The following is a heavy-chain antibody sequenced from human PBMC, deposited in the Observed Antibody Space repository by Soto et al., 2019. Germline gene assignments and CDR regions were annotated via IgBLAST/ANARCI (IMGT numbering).Heavy chain of an antibody. CDR1: GFTVSSNY. Sequence: GGSLRLSCAASGFTVSSNYMSWVRQAPGKGLEWVSVIYSGGSTYYADSVKGRFTISRDNSKNSLYLQMNSLRAEDTAVYYCARDPGHYYGSGSFGFLDYWGQGTLVTVSS. CDR2: IYSGGST. CDR3: ARDPGHYYGSGSFGFLDY. D-gene: IGHD3-10*01. J-gene: IGHJ4*02. V-gene: IGHV3-53*01.